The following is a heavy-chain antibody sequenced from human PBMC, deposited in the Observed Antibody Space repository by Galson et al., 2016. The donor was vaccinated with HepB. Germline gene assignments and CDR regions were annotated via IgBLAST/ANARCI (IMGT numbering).Heavy chain of an antibody. CDR1: GGTFSSYA. Sequence: SVKVSCKASGGTFSSYAISWVRQAPGQGLEWMGGITPIFGTTNYAQRFQGRITITADESTSTAYMELSSLRSEDTAVYYCARDSAVGATEFYFGMDVWGQGTTVTGAS. CDR3: ARDSAVGATEFYFGMDV. J-gene: IGHJ6*02. V-gene: IGHV1-69*13. CDR2: ITPIFGTT. D-gene: IGHD1-26*01.